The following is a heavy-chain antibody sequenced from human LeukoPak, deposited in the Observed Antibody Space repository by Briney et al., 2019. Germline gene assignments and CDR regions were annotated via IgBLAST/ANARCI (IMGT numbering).Heavy chain of an antibody. J-gene: IGHJ4*02. CDR3: EGNGN. Sequence: SQTLSLTCAVSGDSVSSNSAAWSWIRQSPSRGLEWLGRTYYRSKWHNDYAVSVKIRITIKPDTSKNQFSLQLNSVTPEDTAVYYCEGNGNWGQGTLVTVSS. V-gene: IGHV6-1*01. CDR2: TYYRSKWHN. CDR1: GDSVSSNSAA. D-gene: IGHD2-8*01.